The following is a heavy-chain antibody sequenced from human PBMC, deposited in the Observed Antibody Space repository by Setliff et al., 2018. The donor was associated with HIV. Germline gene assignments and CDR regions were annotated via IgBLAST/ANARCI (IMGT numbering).Heavy chain of an antibody. V-gene: IGHV4-38-2*01. CDR2: IFYTGTT. CDR1: GYSIRDNFF. D-gene: IGHD6-6*01. J-gene: IGHJ6*03. Sequence: SLTCAVSGYSIRDNFFWGWVRQPPGKGLEWIGSIFYTGTTYYNPSLKSRVTLSLDTSKNQFSLKLSSVTAADTAVYYCAGEAWTSYRSSSGYYYYYMDVWGKGTTVTVSS. CDR3: AGEAWTSYRSSSGYYYYYMDV.